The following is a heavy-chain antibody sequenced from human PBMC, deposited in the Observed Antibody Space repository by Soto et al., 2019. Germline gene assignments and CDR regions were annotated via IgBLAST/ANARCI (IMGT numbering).Heavy chain of an antibody. J-gene: IGHJ4*02. CDR1: GYTFTNYW. CDR2: IYPSDLDT. Sequence: PGESLKISCKGPGYTFTNYWIGWVRQMPGKGLEWMGLIYPSDLDTRYSPSFQGQVTISADKSVSTAYLQWNSLKASDTAMYYCATPGPAVAASFWCQGTQVTVST. CDR3: ATPGPAVAASF. D-gene: IGHD6-19*01. V-gene: IGHV5-51*01.